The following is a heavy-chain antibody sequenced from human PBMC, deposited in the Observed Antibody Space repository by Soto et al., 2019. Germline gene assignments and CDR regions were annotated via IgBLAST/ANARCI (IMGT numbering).Heavy chain of an antibody. J-gene: IGHJ4*02. V-gene: IGHV2-5*02. CDR1: GFSLSTDGVG. CDR3: ANAGGARRYSFGWTPNY. CDR2: IYWDDDK. D-gene: IGHD5-18*01. Sequence: QITLKESGPTLVKPTQTLTLTCTFSGFSLSTDGVGVGWLRQPPGKALEWLALIYWDDDKRFSPSLNSRLTIIKNTSKKQVALTLTNVDPVDTGTYFCANAGGARRYSFGWTPNYWGPRTLVAVSS.